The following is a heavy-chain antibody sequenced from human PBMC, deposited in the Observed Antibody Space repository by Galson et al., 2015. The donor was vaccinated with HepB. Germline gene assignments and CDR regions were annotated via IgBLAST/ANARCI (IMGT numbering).Heavy chain of an antibody. CDR2: IRYDGSNK. J-gene: IGHJ4*02. V-gene: IGHV3-30*02. CDR1: GFTFSSYG. Sequence: SLRLSCAASGFTFSSYGMHWVRQAPGKGLEWVAFIRYDGSNKYYADSVKGRFTISRDNSKNTLYLQMNSLRAEDTAVYYCAKAKSQYYYDSTFDYWGQGTLVTVSS. CDR3: AKAKSQYYYDSTFDY. D-gene: IGHD3-22*01.